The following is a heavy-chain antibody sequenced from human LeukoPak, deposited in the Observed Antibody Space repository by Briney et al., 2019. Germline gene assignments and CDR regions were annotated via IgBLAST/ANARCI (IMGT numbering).Heavy chain of an antibody. J-gene: IGHJ5*02. Sequence: ASVNVSCTASVYTFSVYYMHWVRQAPGQGAEWMGWINPNSGGTDYAQRFQGRVTITRDTSISTAYMELSRLKSDDPAVYYCARGKDNSGYWGRWWFDPWGQGTLVTVSS. CDR2: INPNSGGT. CDR3: ARGKDNSGYWGRWWFDP. V-gene: IGHV1-2*02. CDR1: VYTFSVYY. D-gene: IGHD3-22*01.